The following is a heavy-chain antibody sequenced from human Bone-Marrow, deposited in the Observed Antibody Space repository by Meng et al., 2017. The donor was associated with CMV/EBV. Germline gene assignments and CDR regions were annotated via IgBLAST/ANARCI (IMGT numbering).Heavy chain of an antibody. V-gene: IGHV1-18*04. CDR1: TYTFTGHG. Sequence: ASVKVSCKASTYTFTGHGISWVRQAPGQGLEWTGWISTNNGNTKYAQKFQGRVTMTTDTSTSTGYIELTSLRSDDTAVYYCARDRFLWGMDVWGQGTTVTVSS. CDR2: ISTNNGNT. D-gene: IGHD3-3*01. CDR3: ARDRFLWGMDV. J-gene: IGHJ6*02.